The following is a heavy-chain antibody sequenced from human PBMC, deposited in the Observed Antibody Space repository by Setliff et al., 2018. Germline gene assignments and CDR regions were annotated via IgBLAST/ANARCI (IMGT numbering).Heavy chain of an antibody. CDR1: RITFSSFA. Sequence: PGGSLRLSCAASRITFSSFAMHWVRQAPGKGLEWVGFIRFDGTIKYYADSVRGRFTISRDNSRFTLFLQMDRLRSEDTAVYFCAGDLERVVGHNYFDKWGQGTLVTVSS. CDR3: AGDLERVVGHNYFDK. V-gene: IGHV3-30*02. CDR2: IRFDGTIK. J-gene: IGHJ4*02. D-gene: IGHD3-3*01.